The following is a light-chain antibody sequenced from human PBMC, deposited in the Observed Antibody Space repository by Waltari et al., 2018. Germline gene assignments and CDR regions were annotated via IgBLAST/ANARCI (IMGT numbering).Light chain of an antibody. CDR1: QIVGIN. V-gene: IGKV3-11*01. J-gene: IGKJ4*01. Sequence: EIVLTQSPAPLSLSAGERATLPCRASQIVGINLAWYQKRPGQAPRLLICDAFDRAAAVPAMFIGSSSGVEFTLAISSLEPEDTGVYCCQQRYKWPRSFGGGTKVEI. CDR3: QQRYKWPRS. CDR2: DAF.